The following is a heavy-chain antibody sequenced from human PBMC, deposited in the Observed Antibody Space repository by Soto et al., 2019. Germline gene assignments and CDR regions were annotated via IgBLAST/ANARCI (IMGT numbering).Heavy chain of an antibody. D-gene: IGHD2-15*01. CDR3: ARDNGADCSCGSCYTNYYGMDV. CDR1: GFTFSSYA. Sequence: QVQLVESGGGVVQPGRSLRLSCAASGFTFSSYAMHWVRQAPGKGLEWVAVISYDGSNKYYADSVKGRFTISRDNSKNTLYLKMNSLRAEDAAEYYWARDNGADCSCGSCYTNYYGMDVWGQGTTVTVSS. V-gene: IGHV3-30-3*01. CDR2: ISYDGSNK. J-gene: IGHJ6*02.